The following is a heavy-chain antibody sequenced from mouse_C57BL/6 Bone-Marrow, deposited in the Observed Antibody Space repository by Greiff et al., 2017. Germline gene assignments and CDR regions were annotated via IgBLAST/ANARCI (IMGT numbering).Heavy chain of an antibody. Sequence: QVQLKQPGAELVKPGASVKLSCKASGYTFTSYWMHWVKQRPGQGLEWIGMIHPNSGSTNYNEKFKSKATLTVDKSSSTAYMQLSSLTSEDSAVYYCARRDYYGSSGWYFDVWGTGTTVTVSS. CDR2: IHPNSGST. CDR3: ARRDYYGSSGWYFDV. D-gene: IGHD1-1*01. J-gene: IGHJ1*03. V-gene: IGHV1-64*01. CDR1: GYTFTSYW.